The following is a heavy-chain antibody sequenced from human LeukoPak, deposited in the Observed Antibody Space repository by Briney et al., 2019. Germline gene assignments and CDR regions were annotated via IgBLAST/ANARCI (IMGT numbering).Heavy chain of an antibody. V-gene: IGHV3-21*01. CDR2: ISVRSNYR. D-gene: IGHD6-25*01. Sequence: PGGSLRLSCAASGYTFCDFSVNWVRQAPGKGLEWVSSISVRSNYRYYADSVRGRFTISRDDARDSLFLQMNSLGAEDTAVYFCVRLRRNNVSSGYYYYYDYWGQGTLVTVSS. CDR3: VRLRRNNVSSGYYYYYDY. CDR1: GYTFCDFS. J-gene: IGHJ4*02.